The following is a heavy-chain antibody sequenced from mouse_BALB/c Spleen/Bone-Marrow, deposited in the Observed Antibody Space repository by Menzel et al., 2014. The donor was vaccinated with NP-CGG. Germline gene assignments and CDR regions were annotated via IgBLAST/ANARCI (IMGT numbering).Heavy chain of an antibody. CDR1: GYTFTSYW. D-gene: IGHD2-14*01. CDR3: TREVRRYAMDY. V-gene: IGHV1S22*01. J-gene: IGHJ4*01. CDR2: IYPGSGST. Sequence: LKQSGSELVRPGASVKLSCKASGYTFTSYWMHWVKQRPGQGLEWIGNIYPGSGSTNYDEKLKSKATLTVDTSSSTAYMQLSSLTSEDSAVYYCTREVRRYAMDYWGQGTSVTVSS.